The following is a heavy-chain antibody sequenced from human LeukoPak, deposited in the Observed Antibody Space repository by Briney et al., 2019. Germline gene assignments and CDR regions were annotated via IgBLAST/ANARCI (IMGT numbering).Heavy chain of an antibody. J-gene: IGHJ4*02. Sequence: ASVKVSCKASGYTFTGYYMHWVRQAPGQGLEWMGWINPNSGGTNYAQKFQGRVTMTRDTSISTAYMELSRLRSDDTAVYYCARAPAAYSSWELLYYFDYRGQGTLVTVSS. CDR2: INPNSGGT. CDR1: GYTFTGYY. CDR3: ARAPAAYSSWELLYYFDY. D-gene: IGHD1-26*01. V-gene: IGHV1-2*02.